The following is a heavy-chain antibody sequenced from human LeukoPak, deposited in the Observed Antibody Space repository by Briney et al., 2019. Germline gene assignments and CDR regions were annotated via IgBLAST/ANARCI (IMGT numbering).Heavy chain of an antibody. CDR3: AKDKPTMIVGSFDY. CDR1: GFTFDDYA. Sequence: PGRSLRLSCAASGFTFDDYAMHWVRQARGKGLEWVSGISWNSGSIGYADSVKGRFTISRDNAKNSLYLQMNSLRAEDTALYYCAKDKPTMIVGSFDYWGQGTRVTVSS. CDR2: ISWNSGSI. J-gene: IGHJ4*02. D-gene: IGHD3-22*01. V-gene: IGHV3-9*01.